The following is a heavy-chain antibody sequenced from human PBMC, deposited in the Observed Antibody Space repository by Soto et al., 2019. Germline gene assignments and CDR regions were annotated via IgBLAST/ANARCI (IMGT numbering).Heavy chain of an antibody. CDR1: GYTFTSYA. Sequence: QVKLVQSGAEVKKPGASVKVSCKASGYTFTSYAISWVRQAPGQGLEWMGWISAYNGNTKYVQNFQGRVTMTTDTSTTTAYMELRSLRSDAAAGLNDYWGQGTLVTVSS. V-gene: IGHV1-18*01. CDR3: Y. D-gene: IGHD6-13*01. CDR2: ISAYNGNT. J-gene: IGHJ4*02.